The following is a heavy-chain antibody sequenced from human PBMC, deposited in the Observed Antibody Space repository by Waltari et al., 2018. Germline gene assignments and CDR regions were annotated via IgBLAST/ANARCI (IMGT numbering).Heavy chain of an antibody. CDR2: INHSGST. J-gene: IGHJ4*02. Sequence: QVQLQQWGAGLLKPSETLSLTCAVYGGSFIGYYWSWIRQPPGKGLEWIGEINHSGSTNFNPSLKSRVTISVDTSKNQFSLKLSSVTAADTAVYYCARGLIVALAGTGYWGQGTLVTVSS. CDR3: ARGLIVALAGTGY. CDR1: GGSFIGYY. D-gene: IGHD6-19*01. V-gene: IGHV4-34*01.